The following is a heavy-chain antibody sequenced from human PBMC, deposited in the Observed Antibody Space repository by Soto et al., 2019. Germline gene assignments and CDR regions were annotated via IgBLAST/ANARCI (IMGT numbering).Heavy chain of an antibody. CDR3: AKVYGRCYYFPDY. D-gene: IGHD3-22*01. CDR1: GFTFSIYA. Sequence: EVQLLESGGGLVQPGGSLRLSCAASGFTFSIYAMGWVRQTPGKGLEWVSAISARGDSTYYADSVKGRFTISRDNSRNTLYVQMNSLRAEDTAVYFCAKVYGRCYYFPDYWGQGTLVTVSS. J-gene: IGHJ4*02. V-gene: IGHV3-23*01. CDR2: ISARGDST.